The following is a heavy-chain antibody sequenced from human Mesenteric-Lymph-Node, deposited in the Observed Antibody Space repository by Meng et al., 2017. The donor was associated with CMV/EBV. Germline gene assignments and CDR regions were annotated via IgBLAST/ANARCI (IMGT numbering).Heavy chain of an antibody. CDR1: GFTFSSYG. D-gene: IGHD2-15*01. CDR3: ARSSGWLTPGGYGMDV. CDR2: IPYDGSNK. J-gene: IGHJ6*02. Sequence: GGSLRLSCAASGFTFSSYGMHWVRQAPGKGLEWVAFIPYDGSNKYYADSVKGRFTISRDNSKNTLYVQMNSLRAEDTAVYYCARSSGWLTPGGYGMDVWGQGTTVTVSS. V-gene: IGHV3-30*02.